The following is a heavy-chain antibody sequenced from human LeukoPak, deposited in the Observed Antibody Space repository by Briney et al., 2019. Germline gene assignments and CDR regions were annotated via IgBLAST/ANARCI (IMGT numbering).Heavy chain of an antibody. J-gene: IGHJ4*02. CDR1: GFTFTNYG. CDR2: ITGSGGST. Sequence: PGGSLRLSCVASGFTFTNYGMSWVRQAPGKGLEWVSAITGSGGSTYYADSVKGRFTISRDNSKNTLYLHMNSLRAEDTAVYYCAKDYYGSGSYWDYWGQGTLVTVSS. V-gene: IGHV3-23*01. D-gene: IGHD3-10*01. CDR3: AKDYYGSGSYWDY.